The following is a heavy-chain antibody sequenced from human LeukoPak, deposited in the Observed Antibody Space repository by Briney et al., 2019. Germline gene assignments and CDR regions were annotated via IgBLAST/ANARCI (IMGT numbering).Heavy chain of an antibody. V-gene: IGHV3-23*01. CDR2: ISGSGSST. J-gene: IGHJ4*02. Sequence: GGSLRLSCAASGFTFNTFNMNWVRQAPGKGLEWVSPISGSGSSTYYADSVKGRFTISRDNSKNTLYLQMNSLRAEDTAVYYCAKGVAVASPYYFDYWGQGTLVTVSS. CDR1: GFTFNTFN. CDR3: AKGVAVASPYYFDY. D-gene: IGHD6-19*01.